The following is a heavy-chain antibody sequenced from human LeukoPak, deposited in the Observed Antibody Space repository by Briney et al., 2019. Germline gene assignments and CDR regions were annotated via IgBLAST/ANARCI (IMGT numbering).Heavy chain of an antibody. J-gene: IGHJ4*02. CDR1: GFTFSSYW. CDR2: IKQDGSEK. D-gene: IGHD3-10*01. Sequence: HPGGSLRLSCAASGFTFSSYWMSWVRQAPGKGLEWVANIKQDGSEKYYVDSVKGRFTISRENAKNSLNLQMNSLRGEDTAVYYCAREDLGILWFGESPFDYWGQGTLVTVSS. V-gene: IGHV3-7*01. CDR3: AREDLGILWFGESPFDY.